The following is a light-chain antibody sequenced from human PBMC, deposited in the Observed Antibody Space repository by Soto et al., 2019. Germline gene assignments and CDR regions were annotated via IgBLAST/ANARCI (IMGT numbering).Light chain of an antibody. J-gene: IGKJ2*01. CDR3: QQYSDLPYT. CDR1: QRISSRN. CDR2: NTS. V-gene: IGKV3-20*01. Sequence: EIVLTQSPGTLSLSPRERATLSCRASQRISSRNLAWYQQKPGQAPRLLIYNTSSRATGIPDRFSGSGSVTDLTLTINRLEPEDFAVYYCQQYSDLPYTFGQGTKLEVK.